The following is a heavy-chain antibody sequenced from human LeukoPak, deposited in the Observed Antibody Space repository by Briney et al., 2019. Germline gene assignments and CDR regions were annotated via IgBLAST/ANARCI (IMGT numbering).Heavy chain of an antibody. CDR2: IKSDGSST. CDR3: ATSRTFDY. CDR1: GFTFSNW. J-gene: IGHJ4*02. Sequence: PGGSLKLSWAASGFTFSNWMHWVRQPPGKGLVWVSRIKSDGSSTSYADSVKGRFTISRDNAKNTVYLQMNSLRAEDTAVYYCATSRTFDYWGQGTLVTVSS. V-gene: IGHV3-74*01.